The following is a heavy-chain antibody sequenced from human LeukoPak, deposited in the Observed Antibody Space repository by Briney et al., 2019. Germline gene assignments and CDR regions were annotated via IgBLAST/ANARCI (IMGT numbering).Heavy chain of an antibody. CDR2: ISGSGGST. D-gene: IGHD2-21*01. V-gene: IGHV3-23*01. J-gene: IGHJ4*02. CDR1: RITLSNYG. Sequence: GGSLRLSCAVSRITLSNYGMSWVRQAPGKGLEWVAGISGSGGSTNYADSVKGRFTISRDNPTNTLFLQMNSLRAEDTAVYFCAKRGVVIRVILVGFHREAYYFDSWGQGALVTVSS. CDR3: AKRGVVIRVILVGFHREAYYFDS.